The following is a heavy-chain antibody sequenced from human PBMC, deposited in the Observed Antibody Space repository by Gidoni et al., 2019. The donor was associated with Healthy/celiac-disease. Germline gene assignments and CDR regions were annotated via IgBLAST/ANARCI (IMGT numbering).Heavy chain of an antibody. J-gene: IGHJ4*02. Sequence: EVQLVESGGGLVQPGGSLRLSCAASGFTFSSYDMHWVRQATGKGLEWVSAIGTAGDTYYPGSVKGRFTISRENAKNSLYLQMNSLRAGDTAVYYCARGNRRLPVYSSSLPPGYWGQGTLVTVSS. D-gene: IGHD6-13*01. CDR3: ARGNRRLPVYSSSLPPGY. CDR2: IGTAGDT. V-gene: IGHV3-13*01. CDR1: GFTFSSYD.